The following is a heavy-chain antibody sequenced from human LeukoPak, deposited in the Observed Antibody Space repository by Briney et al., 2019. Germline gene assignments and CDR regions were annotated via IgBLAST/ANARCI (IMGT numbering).Heavy chain of an antibody. D-gene: IGHD6-19*01. V-gene: IGHV3-21*01. CDR2: ISSSSSYI. CDR1: GFTFSSYS. Sequence: GGSLRLSCAASGFTFSSYSMNWVCQAPGKGLEWVSSISSSSSYIYYADSVKGRFTISRDNAKNSLYLQMNSLRAEDTAVYYCARDYSSGWYTYGMDVWGQGTTVTVSS. CDR3: ARDYSSGWYTYGMDV. J-gene: IGHJ6*02.